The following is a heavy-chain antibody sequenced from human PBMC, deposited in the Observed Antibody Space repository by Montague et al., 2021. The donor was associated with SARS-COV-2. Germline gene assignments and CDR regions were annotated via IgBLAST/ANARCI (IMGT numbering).Heavy chain of an antibody. CDR3: ARQNHGRGWYETSSDY. CDR2: MSFSWST. CDR1: GGSITSTNYY. J-gene: IGHJ4*02. V-gene: IGHV4-39*01. Sequence: SETLSLTCTVSGGSITSTNYYWAWIRQPPGKGLEWIGSMSFSWSTYHNSSLKSRATMSVDTSMNQFSLRLSTVTAADTALYYCARQNHGRGWYETSSDYWGQGTLVTVSS. D-gene: IGHD6-19*01.